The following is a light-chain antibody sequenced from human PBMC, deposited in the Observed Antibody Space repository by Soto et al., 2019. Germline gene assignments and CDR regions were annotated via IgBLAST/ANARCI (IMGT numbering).Light chain of an antibody. Sequence: QSVRSHPRSACWSPGQSVTISCTGTTSDIGAYNYVSWYQQRPGKAPKLIIYEVTRRPSGVPDRIFGSKSYTTASLTVSGLQAEDQADHYCSSFAGTNTFVFGTGTKVTVL. CDR1: TSDIGAYNY. CDR2: EVT. CDR3: SSFAGTNTFV. J-gene: IGLJ1*01. V-gene: IGLV2-8*01.